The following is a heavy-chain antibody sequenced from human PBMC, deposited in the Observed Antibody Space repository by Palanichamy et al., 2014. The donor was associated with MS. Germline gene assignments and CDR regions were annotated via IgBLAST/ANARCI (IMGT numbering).Heavy chain of an antibody. J-gene: IGHJ4*02. CDR3: AKFTHPGHYYDSSG. D-gene: IGHD3-22*01. V-gene: IGHV3-23*01. CDR2: ISGSADST. Sequence: EVQLLESGGDLVQPGGSLRLSCAASGFTFSRYDMSWVRQAPGKGLEWVSAISGSADSTYYADSVKGRFTISRDNSKNTLYLQMNSLRAEDTAVYYCAKFTHPGHYYDSSGWGQGTLVTVSS. CDR1: GFTFSRYD.